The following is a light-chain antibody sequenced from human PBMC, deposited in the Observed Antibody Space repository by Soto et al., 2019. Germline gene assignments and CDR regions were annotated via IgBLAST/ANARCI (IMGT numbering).Light chain of an antibody. CDR3: QQYGRPPLYT. Sequence: EIVLTQSPGTLSLSPGERATLSCRASQSVSSSYLAWYQQNPGQAPRLLIYGASSRATGIPHRFSGSGSGTELTLTIIRLEPEDFAVYYCQQYGRPPLYTFGQGAKLEIK. V-gene: IGKV3-20*01. CDR2: GAS. J-gene: IGKJ2*01. CDR1: QSVSSSY.